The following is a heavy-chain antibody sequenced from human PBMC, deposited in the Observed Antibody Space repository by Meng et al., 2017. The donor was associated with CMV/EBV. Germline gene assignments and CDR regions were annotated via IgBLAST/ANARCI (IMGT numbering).Heavy chain of an antibody. CDR1: GLTVSRNN. J-gene: IGHJ6*02. V-gene: IGHV3-53*01. CDR2: IYSGGST. CDR3: TLTQDYYYGMDV. D-gene: IGHD2-15*01. Sequence: GGSLRPSCAASGLTVSRNNMGWVRQAQGKGREWVSVIYSGGSTYDADSVTGRFTISRDNSQNTLYLQMNSLRAEDTAVYYCTLTQDYYYGMDVWGQGTTVTVSS.